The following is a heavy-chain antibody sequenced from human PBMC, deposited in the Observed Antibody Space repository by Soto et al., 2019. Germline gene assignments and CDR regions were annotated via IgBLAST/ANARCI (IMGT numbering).Heavy chain of an antibody. CDR1: GGTVASSHW. CDR2: VYHTGDT. CDR3: AREIVTAGGNNYFDP. J-gene: IGHJ5*02. V-gene: IGHV4-4*02. D-gene: IGHD2-21*02. Sequence: SETLSLTCVVSGGTVASSHWLSWVRQSPGRGLEWIGNVYHTGDTNFNPSLQSRVTFSVDKSNNQFSLRLTSVTAADTAVYFCAREIVTAGGNNYFDPWGPGTLVTVSS.